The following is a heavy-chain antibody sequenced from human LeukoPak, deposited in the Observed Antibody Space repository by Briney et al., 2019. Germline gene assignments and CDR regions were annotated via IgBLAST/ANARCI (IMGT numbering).Heavy chain of an antibody. J-gene: IGHJ4*02. CDR3: ARDMGAYGAYSRYFDY. CDR2: ISGSGGST. D-gene: IGHD4-17*01. Sequence: PGGSLRLSCAASGFTFSSYAMSWVRQAPGKGLEWVSAISGSGGSTYYADSVKGRFTISRDNSKSTLYLQMNSLRAEDTAVYYCARDMGAYGAYSRYFDYWGQGTLVTVSS. V-gene: IGHV3-23*01. CDR1: GFTFSSYA.